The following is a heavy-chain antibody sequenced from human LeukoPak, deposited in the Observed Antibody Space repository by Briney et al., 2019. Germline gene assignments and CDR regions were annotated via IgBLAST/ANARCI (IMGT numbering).Heavy chain of an antibody. V-gene: IGHV4-4*07. J-gene: IGHJ6*03. D-gene: IGHD5-18*01. CDR1: GGSISSYY. CDR2: IHFGGTT. Sequence: PSETLSLTCTVSGGSISSYYWTWIRQSAGKGLEFMGRIHFGGTTNYNPSLMSRITLTVDTSKSQVSLKLSSVTAADTAVYYCARDSPDGYTSGHHFYYMDVWGNGTTVTVSS. CDR3: ARDSPDGYTSGHHFYYMDV.